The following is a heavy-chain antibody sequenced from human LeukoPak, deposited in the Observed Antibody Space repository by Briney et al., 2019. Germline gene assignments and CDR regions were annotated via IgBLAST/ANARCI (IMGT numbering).Heavy chain of an antibody. CDR2: IYYSGST. V-gene: IGHV4-59*01. Sequence: SETLSLTCTVAGGSISSYYWSWIRQPPGKGLEWIGYIYYSGSTNYNPSLKSRVTISVDTSKNQFSLKLSSVTAADTAVYYCARVGVYSYGYSFDYWGQGTLVTVSS. CDR1: GGSISSYY. D-gene: IGHD5-18*01. CDR3: ARVGVYSYGYSFDY. J-gene: IGHJ4*02.